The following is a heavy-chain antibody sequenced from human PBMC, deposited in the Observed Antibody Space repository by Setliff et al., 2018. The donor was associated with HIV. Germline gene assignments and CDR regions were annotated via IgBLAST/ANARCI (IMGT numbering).Heavy chain of an antibody. CDR2: INQSGGT. Sequence: SETLSLTCAVYNTSVSGYCWTWIRQSPGRGLEWIGEINQSGGTDYNPSLRSRVYMSLDTSKNQFSLKLLSVTAADSAVYYCARGLGITMVRGIRTFDPWGQGTQVTVSS. CDR1: NTSVSGYC. D-gene: IGHD3-10*01. CDR3: ARGLGITMVRGIRTFDP. J-gene: IGHJ5*02. V-gene: IGHV4-34*01.